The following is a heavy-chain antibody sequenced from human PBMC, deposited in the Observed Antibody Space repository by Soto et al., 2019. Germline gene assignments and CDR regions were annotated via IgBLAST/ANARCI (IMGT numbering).Heavy chain of an antibody. J-gene: IGHJ5*02. CDR2: IYHSGST. D-gene: IGHD3-22*01. CDR3: ARGVTYYYDSSGYLT. CDR1: GGSISSGGYS. V-gene: IGHV4-30-2*01. Sequence: SETLSLTCAVSGGSISSGGYSWSWIRQPPGKGQEWIGYIYHSGSTYYNPSLKSRVTISVDRSKNQFSLKLSSVTAADTAVYYCARGVTYYYDSSGYLTWGQGTLVTVSS.